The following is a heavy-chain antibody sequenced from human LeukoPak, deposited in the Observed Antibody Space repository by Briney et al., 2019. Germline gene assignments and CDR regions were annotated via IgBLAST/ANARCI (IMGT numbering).Heavy chain of an antibody. CDR2: INHSGST. CDR1: GGSFSGYY. V-gene: IGHV4-34*01. CDR3: ATDLYSRSLGVGLFDY. J-gene: IGHJ4*02. D-gene: IGHD6-6*01. Sequence: PSETLSLTCAVYGGSFSGYYWSWIRQPPGKGLEWIGEINHSGSTNYNPSLKSRVTISVDTSKNQFSLKLSSVTAADTAVYYCATDLYSRSLGVGLFDYWGQGTLVTVSS.